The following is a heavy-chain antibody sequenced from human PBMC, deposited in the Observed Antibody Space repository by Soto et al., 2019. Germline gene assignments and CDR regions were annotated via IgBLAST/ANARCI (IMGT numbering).Heavy chain of an antibody. D-gene: IGHD3-10*01. Sequence: GGSLRLSCVASGFTFSNFPMSWARQAPGKGLEWVSSIGGNGGDIHYADSVDGRFSVSRDNSRNTLYLQMNSLRAEDTAVYYCASLGGSPTYYNGYWGQGTLVTVSS. CDR1: GFTFSNFP. CDR2: IGGNGGDI. V-gene: IGHV3-23*01. CDR3: ASLGGSPTYYNGY. J-gene: IGHJ4*02.